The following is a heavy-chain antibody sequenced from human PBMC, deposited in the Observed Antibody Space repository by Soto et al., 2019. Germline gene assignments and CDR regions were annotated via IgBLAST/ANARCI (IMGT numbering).Heavy chain of an antibody. CDR3: AKFYYDDIPYLFDY. V-gene: IGHV5-51*01. Sequence: GESLKISCKGSGYSFATYRIGGVRQMPGKDLEWMGIIFPRDSDTRYSPSFQGQVTISVDKSVSAAFLQWRSLRASDTAMYYCAKFYYDDIPYLFDYWGKGPLLTVSS. CDR1: GYSFATYR. D-gene: IGHD3-22*01. CDR2: IFPRDSDT. J-gene: IGHJ4*02.